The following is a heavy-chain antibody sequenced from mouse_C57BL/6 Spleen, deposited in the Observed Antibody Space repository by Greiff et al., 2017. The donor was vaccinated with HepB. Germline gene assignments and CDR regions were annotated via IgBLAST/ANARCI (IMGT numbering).Heavy chain of an antibody. CDR3: ARDNSYFDY. V-gene: IGHV5-16*01. Sequence: EVNVVESEGGLVQPGSSMKLSCTASGFTFSDYYMAWVRQVPEKGLEWVANINYDGSSTYYLDSLKSRFIISRDNAKNILYLQMSSLKSEDTATYYCARDNSYFDYWGQGTTLTVSS. CDR2: INYDGSST. D-gene: IGHD1-3*01. J-gene: IGHJ2*01. CDR1: GFTFSDYY.